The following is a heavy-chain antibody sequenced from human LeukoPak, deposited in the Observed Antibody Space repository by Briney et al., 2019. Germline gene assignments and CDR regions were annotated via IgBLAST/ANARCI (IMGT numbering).Heavy chain of an antibody. J-gene: IGHJ6*02. D-gene: IGHD6-13*01. Sequence: ASVKVSCKASGYTFTSYGISWVRQAPGQGLEWMGWISAYNGNTNYAQKLQGRVTMTTDTSTSTAYMEPRSLRSDDTAVYYCARDGGSSSWTYYYYGMDVWGQGTTVTVSS. CDR2: ISAYNGNT. CDR1: GYTFTSYG. V-gene: IGHV1-18*01. CDR3: ARDGGSSSWTYYYYGMDV.